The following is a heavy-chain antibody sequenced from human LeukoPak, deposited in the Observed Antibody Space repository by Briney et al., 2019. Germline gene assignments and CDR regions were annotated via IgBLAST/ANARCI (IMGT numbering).Heavy chain of an antibody. CDR1: GFTFDDFA. CDR2: ISWNSGSI. Sequence: SLILSCAASGFTFDDFAMHWVRPAPGKGLEWVSGISWNSGSIGYADSVKGRFTISRDNAKNSLYLQMNSLRAEDTALYYCAKGMAASPGGAVAGPFDYWGQGTLVTVSS. D-gene: IGHD6-19*01. CDR3: AKGMAASPGGAVAGPFDY. J-gene: IGHJ4*02. V-gene: IGHV3-9*01.